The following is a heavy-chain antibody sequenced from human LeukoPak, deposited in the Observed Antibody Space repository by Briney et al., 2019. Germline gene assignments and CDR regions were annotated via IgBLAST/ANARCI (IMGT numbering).Heavy chain of an antibody. CDR1: GYTFTGYY. Sequence: GASVKVSCKASGYTFTGYYMHWVRQAPGQGLEWMGWINPNSGGTNYAQKFQGRVTMTRDTSISTAYMELSRLTSDDTAVYYCAREYSSSSANYYYYMDVWGKGTTVTVSS. D-gene: IGHD6-6*01. V-gene: IGHV1-2*02. CDR2: INPNSGGT. J-gene: IGHJ6*03. CDR3: AREYSSSSANYYYYMDV.